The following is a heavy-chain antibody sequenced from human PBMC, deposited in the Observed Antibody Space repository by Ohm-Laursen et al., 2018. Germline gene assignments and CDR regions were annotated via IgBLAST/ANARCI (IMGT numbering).Heavy chain of an antibody. CDR2: VSSSGGST. CDR1: GFTFRDYP. D-gene: IGHD3-10*01. Sequence: GSLRLSCAASGFTFRDYPMSWVRQAPGKGLEWVSAVSSSGGSTHYADSVKGRFTISKDNSKNTLYLQMSGLRAEDTAVYYCAKQGWSSPFDNWGQGTLVTVSS. V-gene: IGHV3-23*01. CDR3: AKQGWSSPFDN. J-gene: IGHJ4*02.